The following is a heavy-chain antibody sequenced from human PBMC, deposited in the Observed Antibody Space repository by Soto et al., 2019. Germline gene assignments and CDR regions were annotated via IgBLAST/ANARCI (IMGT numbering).Heavy chain of an antibody. V-gene: IGHV2-5*01. CDR2: IYWHDDK. CDR3: THRGGATVGLYYFDY. Sequence: SGPTLVNPTQALTLTCTFSGFSLITTGVGVSWIRQPPGKALEWLALIYWHDDKRYSPSLKSRLTITKDTSKNQVVLTMTNMDPVDTATYYCTHRGGATVGLYYFDYWGQGALVPVSS. CDR1: GFSLITTGVG. J-gene: IGHJ4*02. D-gene: IGHD3-16*01.